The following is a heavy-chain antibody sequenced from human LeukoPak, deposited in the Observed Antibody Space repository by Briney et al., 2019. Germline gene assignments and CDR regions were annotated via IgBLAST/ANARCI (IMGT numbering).Heavy chain of an antibody. Sequence: ASVKVSCKASGYTFTSYYMHWVRQAPGQGVEWMGIINPSDGSTTDTEKLQGRVTMTRDTSTSTLYMEVSSMRSEDTAVYYCAREMGATAGAHFDYWGQGTLVTVSS. CDR1: GYTFTSYY. CDR2: INPSDGST. V-gene: IGHV1-46*04. D-gene: IGHD6-13*01. CDR3: AREMGATAGAHFDY. J-gene: IGHJ4*02.